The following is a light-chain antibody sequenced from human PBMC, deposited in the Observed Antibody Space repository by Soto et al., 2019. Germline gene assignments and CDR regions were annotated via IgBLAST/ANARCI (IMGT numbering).Light chain of an antibody. J-gene: IGKJ1*01. Sequence: IQMTQSPASLCVSPGERATLSCRASQTIYSNVAWYQQRPGQAPRLLIYRASARATGIPARFSGSGSGTEFTLTIGSLQSEDSAVYYCQQYQNLWTFGQGTKGDIK. CDR3: QQYQNLWT. CDR1: QTIYSN. CDR2: RAS. V-gene: IGKV3-15*01.